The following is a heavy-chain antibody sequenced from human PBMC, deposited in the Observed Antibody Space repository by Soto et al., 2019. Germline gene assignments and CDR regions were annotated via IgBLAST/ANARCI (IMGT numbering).Heavy chain of an antibody. CDR3: ARGDYYDRRFDS. Sequence: GGSLRLSCAASGFTFSSYAMSWVRQAPGKGLEWVSAISGSGGSTYYADSVKGRFTISRDNSKNTLYLQMNSLRAEDTAVYYCARGDYYDRRFDSWGQGTLVTVSS. CDR1: GFTFSSYA. J-gene: IGHJ4*02. V-gene: IGHV3-23*01. D-gene: IGHD3-22*01. CDR2: ISGSGGST.